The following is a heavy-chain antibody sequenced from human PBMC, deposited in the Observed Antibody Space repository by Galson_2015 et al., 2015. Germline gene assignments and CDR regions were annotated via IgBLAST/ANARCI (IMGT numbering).Heavy chain of an antibody. CDR3: TTEDYYDSSGYYYLDAFDI. D-gene: IGHD3-22*01. Sequence: SLRLSCAASGFTASSNYMSWVRQAPGKGLEWVSVIYSGGSTYYADSVKGRFTISRDNSKNTLYLQMNSLKTEDTAVYYCTTEDYYDSSGYYYLDAFDIWGQGTMVTVSS. CDR1: GFTASSNY. V-gene: IGHV3-53*01. CDR2: IYSGGST. J-gene: IGHJ3*02.